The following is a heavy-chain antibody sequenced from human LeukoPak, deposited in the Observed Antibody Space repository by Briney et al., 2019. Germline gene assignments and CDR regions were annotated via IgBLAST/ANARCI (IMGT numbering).Heavy chain of an antibody. D-gene: IGHD3-10*02. CDR3: AELGITMIGGV. CDR1: GFTFDDYW. J-gene: IGHJ6*04. Sequence: HPGGSLRLSCGASGFTFDDYWMSWVRQAPGKGLVWVSRINSDGSSISYADSVKGRFTISRDNAKNSLYLQMNSLRAEDTAVYYCAELGITMIGGVWGKGTTVTISS. V-gene: IGHV3-74*01. CDR2: INSDGSSI.